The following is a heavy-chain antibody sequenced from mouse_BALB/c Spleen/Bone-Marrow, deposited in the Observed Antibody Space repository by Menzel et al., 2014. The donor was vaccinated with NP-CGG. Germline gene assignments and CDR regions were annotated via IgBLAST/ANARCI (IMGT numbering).Heavy chain of an antibody. CDR2: INPYNGDS. Sequence: EVMLVESGPELVKPGASVKISCKASGYSFTGYFMNWVIQSHGKGLEWIGRINPYNGDSFYNQKFKGKATLTVDKSSSTAHMELRSLASEDSAVYYCARVTTDWYFDVWGAGTTVTVSS. CDR3: ARVTTDWYFDV. CDR1: GYSFTGYF. D-gene: IGHD1-1*01. V-gene: IGHV1-20*02. J-gene: IGHJ1*01.